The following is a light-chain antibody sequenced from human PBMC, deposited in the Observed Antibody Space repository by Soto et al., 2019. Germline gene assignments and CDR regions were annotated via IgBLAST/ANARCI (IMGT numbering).Light chain of an antibody. J-gene: IGLJ2*01. CDR3: SSHTISTTLV. CDR2: DVS. Sequence: QSALTQPASVSGSPGQSITISCTGTSRDVSGYNYVSWFQQHPGKAPKLMIYDVSTRPSGVSNRFSGSKSGNTASLTISGLQAEDEADYYCSSHTISTTLVFGGGTKLTVL. CDR1: SRDVSGYNY. V-gene: IGLV2-14*01.